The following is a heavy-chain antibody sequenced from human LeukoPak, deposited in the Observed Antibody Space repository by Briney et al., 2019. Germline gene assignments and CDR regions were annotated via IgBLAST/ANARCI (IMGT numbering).Heavy chain of an antibody. Sequence: PSETLSLTCSVSGDSITGYYWGWIRQPPGKGLEWIGNIYYTGNTYYNSSLKSRVTISLDTSKNQFSLKVISMTAADTAAYYCARDSYYGSGSYHFDYWGQGTLVTVSS. CDR3: ARDSYYGSGSYHFDY. D-gene: IGHD3-10*01. V-gene: IGHV4-39*07. CDR2: IYYTGNT. J-gene: IGHJ4*02. CDR1: GDSITGYY.